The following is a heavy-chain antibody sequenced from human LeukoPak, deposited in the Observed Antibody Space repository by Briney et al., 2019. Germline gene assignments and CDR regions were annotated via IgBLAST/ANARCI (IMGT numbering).Heavy chain of an antibody. V-gene: IGHV1-2*06. Sequence: ASVKVSCKASGYTFTGYYMHWVRQAPGQGLEWMGRINPNSGGTNYAQKLQGRVTMTTDTSTSTAYMELRSLRSDDTAVYYCARDLTAAAGVDYWGQGTLVTVSS. CDR1: GYTFTGYY. J-gene: IGHJ4*02. CDR2: INPNSGGT. CDR3: ARDLTAAAGVDY. D-gene: IGHD6-13*01.